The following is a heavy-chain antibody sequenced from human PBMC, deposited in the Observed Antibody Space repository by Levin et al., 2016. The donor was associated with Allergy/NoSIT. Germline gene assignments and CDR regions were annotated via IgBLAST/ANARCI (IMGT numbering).Heavy chain of an antibody. CDR3: AAMAADNTNYDGLDV. D-gene: IGHD6-13*01. CDR2: MYLSGST. J-gene: IGHJ6*02. Sequence: SETLSLTCTVSGGSISSSSYYWGWIRQPPGKGLEWIGYMYLSGSTYYNPSLKTRVSISVDRSKNQFSLKLSSVTAADTAVYYCAAMAADNTNYDGLDVWGQGTTVTVSS. CDR1: GGSISSSSYY. V-gene: IGHV4-39*01.